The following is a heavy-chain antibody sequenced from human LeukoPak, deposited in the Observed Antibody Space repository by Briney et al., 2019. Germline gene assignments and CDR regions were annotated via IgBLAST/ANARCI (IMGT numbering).Heavy chain of an antibody. J-gene: IGHJ2*01. D-gene: IGHD3-3*01. V-gene: IGHV1-58*01. Sequence: ASVKVSCKASGFTFTSSAVQWVRQARRQSLEWIGWIVVGSGNTNYAQKFEERVTITRDMSTSTAYMELSSLRSEDTAVYYCAVWDYDFWSGYLTPDFDLWGRGTLVTVSS. CDR1: GFTFTSSA. CDR3: AVWDYDFWSGYLTPDFDL. CDR2: IVVGSGNT.